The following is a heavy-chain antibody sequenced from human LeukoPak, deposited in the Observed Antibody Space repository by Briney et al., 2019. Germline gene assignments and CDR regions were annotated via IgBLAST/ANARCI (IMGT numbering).Heavy chain of an antibody. V-gene: IGHV4-31*03. J-gene: IGHJ1*01. Sequence: SETLSLTCTVSGGSISSGGYYWSWIRQHPGKGLEWIGYIYYSGSTYYNPSLKSRVTISVDTSKNQFSLKLSSVTAADTAVYYCAIRSWWDPQYFQHWGQGTLVTVSS. CDR1: GGSISSGGYY. D-gene: IGHD6-13*01. CDR3: AIRSWWDPQYFQH. CDR2: IYYSGST.